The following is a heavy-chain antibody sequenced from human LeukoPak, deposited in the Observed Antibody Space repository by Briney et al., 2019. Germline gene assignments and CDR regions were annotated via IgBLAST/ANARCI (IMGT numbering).Heavy chain of an antibody. CDR1: GGSFSGYY. J-gene: IGHJ5*02. D-gene: IGHD1-26*01. V-gene: IGHV4-34*01. Sequence: SETLSLTCAVYGGSFSGYYWSWIRQPPGKGLEWIGYIHNSGSTSYNSSLKSRVTISADMSKNQVSLKLTSVTAADTAVYYCASCIVGANWFDPWGQGILVTVSS. CDR3: ASCIVGANWFDP. CDR2: IHNSGST.